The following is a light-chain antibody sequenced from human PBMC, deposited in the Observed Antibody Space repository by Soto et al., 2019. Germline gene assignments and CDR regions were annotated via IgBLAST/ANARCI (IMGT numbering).Light chain of an antibody. CDR2: GAS. CDR1: QSVSHN. V-gene: IGKV3-15*01. CDR3: EQYNSWPPLYT. Sequence: EIVMTQSPATMSVSPGEGATLSCRASQSVSHNLAWYQQKPGQAPRLLIYGASTRATGIPTRFSGSGSGTEFTLTLSRLQSEDFAVYYCEQYNSWPPLYTFGQGTKLEIK. J-gene: IGKJ2*01.